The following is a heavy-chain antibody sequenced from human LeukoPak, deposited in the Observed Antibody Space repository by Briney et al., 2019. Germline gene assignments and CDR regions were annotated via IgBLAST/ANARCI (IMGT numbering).Heavy chain of an antibody. V-gene: IGHV1-2*02. CDR3: VRGGALYYDFWD. J-gene: IGHJ4*02. CDR1: GFIHTDYL. CDR2: INPNSGGT. D-gene: IGHD3-3*01. Sequence: VSVNVSCKACGFIHTDYLMYWVGQAAGQGRAWVGWINPNSGGTNYAQKFQGRVTVTRDTSISTAYMELSRLRSDDTAVYYCVRGGALYYDFWDWGQGTLVTVSS.